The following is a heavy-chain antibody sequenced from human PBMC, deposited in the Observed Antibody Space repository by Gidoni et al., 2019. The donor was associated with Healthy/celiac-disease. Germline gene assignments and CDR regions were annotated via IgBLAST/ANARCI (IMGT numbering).Heavy chain of an antibody. CDR3: ARDRYSTSDYYGMDV. CDR2: INPSGGST. CDR1: GYTFTSYY. V-gene: IGHV1-46*03. D-gene: IGHD4-4*01. J-gene: IGHJ6*02. Sequence: QVQLVQSGAEVKKPGASVNVSCKASGYTFTSYYMHWVRQAPGQGLEWMGIINPSGGSTSYAQKFQGRVTMTRDTSTSTVYMELSSLRSEDTAVYYCARDRYSTSDYYGMDVWGQGTTVTVSS.